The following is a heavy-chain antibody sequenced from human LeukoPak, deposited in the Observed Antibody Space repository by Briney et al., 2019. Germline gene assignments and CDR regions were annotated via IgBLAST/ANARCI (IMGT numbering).Heavy chain of an antibody. Sequence: SETLSLTCAVYGGSFSGYYWSWIRQPPGKGLEWIGEINHSGSTNYNPSLKSRVTMSVDTSKNQFSLKLSSVTAADTAVYYCARGRNWNYGHFDYWGQGTLVTVSS. CDR2: INHSGST. CDR3: ARGRNWNYGHFDY. D-gene: IGHD1-7*01. J-gene: IGHJ4*02. V-gene: IGHV4-34*01. CDR1: GGSFSGYY.